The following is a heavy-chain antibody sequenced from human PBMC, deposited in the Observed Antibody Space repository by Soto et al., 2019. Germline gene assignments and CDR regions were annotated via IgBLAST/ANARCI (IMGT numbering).Heavy chain of an antibody. Sequence: QVQLVESGGGVVQPGRSLRLSCAASGFTFSSYGMHWVRQTPGKGLEWVAVIWYEGRKKYHGDSVKGRFIISRDDSKKTQYLQMNSLRVEATATYYCAMERRPYADHANDGFDIWGQGKMVTVSS. J-gene: IGHJ3*02. V-gene: IGHV3-33*01. CDR2: IWYEGRKK. CDR1: GFTFSSYG. CDR3: AMERRPYADHANDGFDI. D-gene: IGHD1-1*01.